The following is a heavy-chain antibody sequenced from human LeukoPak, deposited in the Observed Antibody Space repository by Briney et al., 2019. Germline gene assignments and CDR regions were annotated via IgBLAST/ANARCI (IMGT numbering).Heavy chain of an antibody. J-gene: IGHJ4*02. CDR1: GLTFSDYA. CDR3: VGDGGLRYLEWLLAGK. Sequence: GGSLRLSCAASGLTFSDYAIHWVRQAPGKGLEWVAVISHDGDKKYYGDSVKGRFTISRDNSKNTLYLEMNTMRSEDTAVYYCVGDGGLRYLEWLLAGKWGQGTPVTVSS. CDR2: ISHDGDKK. D-gene: IGHD3-3*01. V-gene: IGHV3-30-3*01.